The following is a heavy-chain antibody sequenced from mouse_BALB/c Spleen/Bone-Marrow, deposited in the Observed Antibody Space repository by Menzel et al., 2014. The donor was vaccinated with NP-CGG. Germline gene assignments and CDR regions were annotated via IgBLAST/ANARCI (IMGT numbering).Heavy chain of an antibody. D-gene: IGHD1-1*01. CDR2: IDPANGNT. V-gene: IGHV14-3*02. Sequence: EVKLQESGAELVKPGASVKLSCTASGFNIKDTYMHWVKQRPEQGLEWIGRIDPANGNTKYDPKFQGKATITADTSSNTASLQISSLTSEDPAFYYCARYYYASRYAMAYWGQGTSVTVSS. CDR1: GFNIKDTY. J-gene: IGHJ4*01. CDR3: ARYYYASRYAMAY.